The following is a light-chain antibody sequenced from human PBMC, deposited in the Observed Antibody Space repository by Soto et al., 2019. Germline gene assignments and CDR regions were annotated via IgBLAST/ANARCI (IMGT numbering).Light chain of an antibody. V-gene: IGKV1-39*01. CDR1: QSISSY. Sequence: DIQMTQSPSSLSASVGDRVTITCRASQSISSYLNWYQQKPGKAPKLLIYAASSLQSGVPSRFSGSGSGTDFTPTISSLQPEDVATYYCQQRYSTPPTFGGGTKVEIK. J-gene: IGKJ4*01. CDR3: QQRYSTPPT. CDR2: AAS.